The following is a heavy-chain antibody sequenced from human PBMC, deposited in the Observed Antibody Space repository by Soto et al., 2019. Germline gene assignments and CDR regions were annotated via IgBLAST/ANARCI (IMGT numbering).Heavy chain of an antibody. V-gene: IGHV4-30-2*01. CDR3: ARGMTTVTTFDY. D-gene: IGHD4-17*01. J-gene: IGHJ4*02. CDR1: GGSISSGCYS. Sequence: QLQLQESGSGLVKPSQTLSLTCAVSGGSISSGCYSCTWIRQPPGKGLEWIGYIYHSGSTYYNPSIKSRVTMSVDRSKNELSMKLCSVTAADTVVYYCARGMTTVTTFDYWGQGTLVTVSS. CDR2: IYHSGST.